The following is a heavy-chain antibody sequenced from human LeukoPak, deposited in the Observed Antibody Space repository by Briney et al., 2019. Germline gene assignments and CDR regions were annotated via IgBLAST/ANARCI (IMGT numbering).Heavy chain of an antibody. J-gene: IGHJ5*02. V-gene: IGHV1-2*02. CDR3: VKDRRNPYRPEGPFDP. CDR2: INPNSGGT. D-gene: IGHD1-14*01. Sequence: ASVKVSCKASGYTFTGYYMHWVRQAPGQGLEWVGWINPNSGGTNYAQKFHDRVTMTRDTSIRTAYMEVSRLRPEDTALYYCVKDRRNPYRPEGPFDPWGQGTLVTVSS. CDR1: GYTFTGYY.